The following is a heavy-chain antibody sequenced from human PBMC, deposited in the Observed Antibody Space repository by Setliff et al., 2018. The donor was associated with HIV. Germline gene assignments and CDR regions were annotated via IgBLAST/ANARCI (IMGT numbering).Heavy chain of an antibody. J-gene: IGHJ4*02. CDR3: ATRPAGSYWYGVFDF. CDR1: GGSISSHY. V-gene: IGHV4-4*09. Sequence: NPSETLSLTCTVSGGSISSHYWSWIRQSPKTGLEWIGYIYASGVTSYNPSLKSRVTISIDTSKNQFSLKLNSMTAADTAVYYCATRPAGSYWYGVFDFWGRGMLVTVSS. CDR2: IYASGVT. D-gene: IGHD6-13*01.